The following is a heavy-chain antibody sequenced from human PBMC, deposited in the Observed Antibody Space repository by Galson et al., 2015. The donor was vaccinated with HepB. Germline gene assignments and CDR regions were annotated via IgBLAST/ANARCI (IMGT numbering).Heavy chain of an antibody. CDR1: GYSFTSYW. J-gene: IGHJ2*01. CDR2: IYPGDSDT. CDR3: ARQYCSSTSCYEVSWYFDL. D-gene: IGHD2-2*01. V-gene: IGHV5-51*01. Sequence: QSGAEVKKPGESLKISCKGSGYSFTSYWIGWVRQMPGKGLEWMGIIYPGDSDTRYSPSFQGQVTISADKSISTAYLQWSSLKASDTAMYYCARQYCSSTSCYEVSWYFDLWGRGTLVTVSS.